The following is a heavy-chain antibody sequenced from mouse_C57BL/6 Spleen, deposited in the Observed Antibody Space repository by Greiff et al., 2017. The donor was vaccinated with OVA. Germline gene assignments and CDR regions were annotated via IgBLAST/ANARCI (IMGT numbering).Heavy chain of an antibody. V-gene: IGHV1-22*01. CDR2: INPNNGGT. J-gene: IGHJ4*01. D-gene: IGHD2-4*01. CDR1: GYTFTDYN. CDR3: ARAYDHDGHYYAMDY. Sequence: VQLQQSGPELVKPGASVKMSCKASGYTFTDYNMHWVKQSHGKSLEWIGYINPNNGGTSYNQKFKGKATLTVNKSSSTAYMELRSLTSEDSAVYYCARAYDHDGHYYAMDYWGQGTSVTVPS.